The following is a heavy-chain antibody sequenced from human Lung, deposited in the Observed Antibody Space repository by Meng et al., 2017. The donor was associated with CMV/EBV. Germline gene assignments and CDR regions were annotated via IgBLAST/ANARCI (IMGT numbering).Heavy chain of an antibody. CDR3: ARVRTPPKAAAGDY. J-gene: IGHJ4*02. V-gene: IGHV1-18*01. D-gene: IGHD6-13*01. CDR2: ISAYNGNT. Sequence: ASVXVSXKASGYTFTSYGISWVRQAPGQGLEWMGWISAYNGNTNYAQKLQGRVTITTDTSTSTAYMELRSLRSDDTAVYYCARVRTPPKAAAGDYWGQGTLVTVSS. CDR1: GYTFTSYG.